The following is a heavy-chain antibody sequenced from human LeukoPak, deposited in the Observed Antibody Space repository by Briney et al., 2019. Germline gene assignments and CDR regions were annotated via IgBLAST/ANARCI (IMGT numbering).Heavy chain of an antibody. Sequence: ASVKVSCKASGYTFTGYYMHWVRQAPGQGLEWMGWINTNTGNPTYAQGFTGRFVFSLDTSVSTAYLQISSLKAEDTAVYYCARGRYCSGGSCRTNWFDPWGQGTLVTVSS. J-gene: IGHJ5*02. CDR1: GYTFTGYY. D-gene: IGHD2-15*01. CDR2: INTNTGNP. V-gene: IGHV7-4-1*02. CDR3: ARGRYCSGGSCRTNWFDP.